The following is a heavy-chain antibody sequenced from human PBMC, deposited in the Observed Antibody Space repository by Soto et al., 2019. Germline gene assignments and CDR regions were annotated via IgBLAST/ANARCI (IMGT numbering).Heavy chain of an antibody. D-gene: IGHD6-6*01. CDR2: IKSKTGGETT. CDR1: GFTFSNAW. J-gene: IGHJ4*01. V-gene: IGHV3-15*01. CDR3: NTLSIFDY. Sequence: GGSLRLSCAVSGFTFSNAWMNWVRQAPGKGLEWVGRIKSKTGGETTDYAAPVKGRFTISRDDSKSTLYLQLSSLKTEDTGLYYCNTLSIFDYWGQGTQVPASP.